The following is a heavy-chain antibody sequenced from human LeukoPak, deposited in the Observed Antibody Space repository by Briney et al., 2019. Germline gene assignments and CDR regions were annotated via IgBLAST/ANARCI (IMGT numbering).Heavy chain of an antibody. D-gene: IGHD2-21*01. CDR1: GGTFSSYT. Sequence: SVKVSCKASGGTFSSYTISWVRQAPGRGLEWMGRIIPILGIANYAQKFQGRVTITADKSTSTAYMELSSLRSEDTAVYYCAREIGDCGGDCYLGAFDIWGQGTMVTVSS. CDR3: AREIGDCGGDCYLGAFDI. V-gene: IGHV1-69*04. CDR2: IIPILGIA. J-gene: IGHJ3*02.